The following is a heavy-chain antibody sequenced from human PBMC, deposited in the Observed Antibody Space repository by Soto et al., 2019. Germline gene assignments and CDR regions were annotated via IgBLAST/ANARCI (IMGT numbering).Heavy chain of an antibody. V-gene: IGHV3-9*01. CDR2: ISWNSGSI. J-gene: IGHJ2*01. Sequence: PGGSLRLSCAASGFTFDDYAMHWVRQAPGKGLEWVSGISWNSGSIGYADSVKGRFTISRDNAKNSLYLQMNSLRAEDTAVYNCAKEPVGPDWYFDLWGRGTLVTVSS. CDR1: GFTFDDYA. CDR3: AKEPVGPDWYFDL.